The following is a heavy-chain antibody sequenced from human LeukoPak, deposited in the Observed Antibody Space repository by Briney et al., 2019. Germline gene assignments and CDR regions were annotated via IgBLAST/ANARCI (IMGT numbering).Heavy chain of an antibody. Sequence: PSETLSLTCTVSGVSISSYYWSWIRQPPGQGLEWIGYIYYRGSTNYNPFLKSRVTISVDTSKNQFSLRLSSLTAADTAVYYCARANYGSGTYYDQFDYWGQGTLVTVSS. V-gene: IGHV4-59*01. D-gene: IGHD3-10*01. CDR2: IYYRGST. CDR3: ARANYGSGTYYDQFDY. CDR1: GVSISSYY. J-gene: IGHJ4*02.